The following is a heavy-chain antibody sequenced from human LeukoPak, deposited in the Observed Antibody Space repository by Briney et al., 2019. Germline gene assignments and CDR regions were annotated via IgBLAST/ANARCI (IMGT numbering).Heavy chain of an antibody. CDR3: ARAGGIAARAPFDY. Sequence: SETLSLTCAVYGGSFSGYYWSWIRQPPGKGLEWIGEINHSGSTNYNPSLKSRVTISVDTSKNQFSLKLSSVTAADTAVYYCARAGGIAARAPFDYWGQGTLVTVSS. CDR2: INHSGST. J-gene: IGHJ4*02. V-gene: IGHV4-34*01. D-gene: IGHD6-6*01. CDR1: GGSFSGYY.